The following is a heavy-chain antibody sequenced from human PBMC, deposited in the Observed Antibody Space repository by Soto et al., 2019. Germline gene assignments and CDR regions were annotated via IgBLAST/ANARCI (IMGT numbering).Heavy chain of an antibody. CDR2: TYYRSRWYN. D-gene: IGHD3-10*01. Sequence: PAQTLSLTCDISGDSVSSNSAAWNWIRQSPSRGLEWLGRTYYRSRWYNDYAVSVKGRITITPDTSKNQFSLQLNSVTPEDTAVYSCARGITMVRGVIIRGPFDYWGQGPLVNAPS. V-gene: IGHV6-1*01. CDR3: ARGITMVRGVIIRGPFDY. J-gene: IGHJ4*02. CDR1: GDSVSSNSAA.